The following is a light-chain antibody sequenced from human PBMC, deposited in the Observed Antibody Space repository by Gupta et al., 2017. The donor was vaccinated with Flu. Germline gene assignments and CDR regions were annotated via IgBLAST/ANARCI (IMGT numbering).Light chain of an antibody. CDR1: NIGSRS. CDR3: QVWDSSSAHPV. V-gene: IGLV3-21*03. Sequence: SYVLTQPPSLSVGPGKTARITCGGNNIGSRSVHWYQQKAGQAPVVVVYDDSDRPSGIPERFSGSNSGNTATLTISRVEAGDEAVYYCQVWDSSSAHPVFGGGTKLTVL. CDR2: DDS. J-gene: IGLJ3*02.